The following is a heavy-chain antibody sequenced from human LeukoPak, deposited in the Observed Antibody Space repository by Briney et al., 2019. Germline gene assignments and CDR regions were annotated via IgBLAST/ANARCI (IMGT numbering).Heavy chain of an antibody. J-gene: IGHJ4*02. D-gene: IGHD2-2*01. CDR3: ARDFDDEPNAVVVPAAVDY. CDR2: INPNSGGT. Sequence: ASVKVSCKASGYTFTGYYMHWVRQAPGQGLEWMGWINPNSGGTNYAQKFQGRVTMTRDTSISTAYMELSRLRSDDTAVYYCARDFDDEPNAVVVPAAVDYWGQGTLVTVSS. V-gene: IGHV1-2*02. CDR1: GYTFTGYY.